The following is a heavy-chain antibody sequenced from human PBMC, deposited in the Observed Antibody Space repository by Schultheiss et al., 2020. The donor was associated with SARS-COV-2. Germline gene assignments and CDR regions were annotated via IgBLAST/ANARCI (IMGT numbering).Heavy chain of an antibody. CDR3: ARDRISIFGEERHYLDF. CDR1: GYTFTGYY. D-gene: IGHD3-3*01. V-gene: IGHV1-8*02. CDR2: INPNSGNT. Sequence: ASVKVSCKASGYTFTGYYMHWVRQAPGQGLEWMGWINPNSGNTGYAQKFQGRVTMTRNTSISTAYMELSSLRSEDTAVYYCARDRISIFGEERHYLDFWGQGTLVTVSS. J-gene: IGHJ4*02.